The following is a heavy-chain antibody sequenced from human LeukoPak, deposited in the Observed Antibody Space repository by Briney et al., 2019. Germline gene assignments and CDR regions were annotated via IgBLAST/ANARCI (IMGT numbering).Heavy chain of an antibody. CDR3: ARGPLEYCSGGSCYSGRNWFDP. D-gene: IGHD2-15*01. CDR2: INPSSGDA. Sequence: ASVKVSCKASGYTFTGYYMHWVRQAPGQGLEWMGWINPSSGDADSGQKFQGRVTMTRDTSINTVYMTLKRLRYDDTAVYYCARGPLEYCSGGSCYSGRNWFDPWGQGTLVTVSS. J-gene: IGHJ5*02. CDR1: GYTFTGYY. V-gene: IGHV1-2*02.